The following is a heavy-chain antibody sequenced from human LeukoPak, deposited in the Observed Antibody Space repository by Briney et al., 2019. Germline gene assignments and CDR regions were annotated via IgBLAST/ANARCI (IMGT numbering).Heavy chain of an antibody. CDR3: AREGTYRGGAFDF. V-gene: IGHV4-4*07. Sequence: SETLSLTCTVSGDSISNYYWSWIRQPAGKGLEWIGRIYTSGSTNYNPSLKSRVTMSVDTSKNQFSLKLSSVTAADTAVYYCAREGTYRGGAFDFWGQGTMVIVSS. CDR2: IYTSGST. CDR1: GDSISNYY. D-gene: IGHD1-14*01. J-gene: IGHJ3*01.